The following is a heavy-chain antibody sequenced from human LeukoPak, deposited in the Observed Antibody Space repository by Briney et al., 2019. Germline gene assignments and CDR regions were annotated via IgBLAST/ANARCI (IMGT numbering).Heavy chain of an antibody. CDR2: IDSADNT. CDR3: AKRGVVIRVILVGFHKEAYYFDS. Sequence: GGSLSLSCAASGFTFSSFDLDRVRQGTGNGLEWVSAIDSADNTYSPGSVKGRFTISRNNPMNTLYMQMSSLRAEDTAVYFCAKRGVVIRVILVGFHKEAYYFDSWGQGALVTVSS. D-gene: IGHD3-22*01. CDR1: GFTFSSFD. J-gene: IGHJ4*02. V-gene: IGHV3-13*01.